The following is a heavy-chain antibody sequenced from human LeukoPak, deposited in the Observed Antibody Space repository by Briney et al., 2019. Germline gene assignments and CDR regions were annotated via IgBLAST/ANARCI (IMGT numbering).Heavy chain of an antibody. CDR1: GGSICSSGYY. CDR3: ARRHGSGSYYNYNWFDP. D-gene: IGHD3-10*01. Sequence: SETLSLTCTVSGGSICSSGYYWGWSRQPPGKGLEWIGSIYYSGSTYYNPSLKSRVTISVDTSKNQFSLKLSSVTAADTAVYYCARRHGSGSYYNYNWFDPWGQGTLVTVSS. V-gene: IGHV4-39*01. J-gene: IGHJ5*02. CDR2: IYYSGST.